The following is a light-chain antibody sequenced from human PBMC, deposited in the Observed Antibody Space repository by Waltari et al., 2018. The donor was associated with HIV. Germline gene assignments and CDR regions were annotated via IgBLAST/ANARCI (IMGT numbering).Light chain of an antibody. J-gene: IGKJ5*01. CDR1: QSVSTN. V-gene: IGKV3-15*01. Sequence: EVVMTQSPAALSVSPGERATLSCRASQSVSTNLAWYQQNSGQGPRLLIYGASTRATGIPARFSGSGSGTEFTLTISSLQSEDFAVYFCQQYDDWPPITFGQGTRLEIK. CDR2: GAS. CDR3: QQYDDWPPIT.